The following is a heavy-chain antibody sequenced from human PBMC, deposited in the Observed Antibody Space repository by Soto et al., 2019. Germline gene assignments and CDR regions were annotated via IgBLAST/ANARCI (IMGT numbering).Heavy chain of an antibody. CDR2: INRVGSST. J-gene: IGHJ6*02. D-gene: IGHD6-19*01. V-gene: IGHV3-74*01. CDR1: GFTFSSYG. Sequence: EVQLVESGGGLVQPGGSLKFSCAASGFTFSSYGMHWFRQVPGKGLVWVSRINRVGSSTSYGDSVKGRFTISRDNAKNTLYLQMNSLRAEDTAVYYCARDLNSCGWYPRYYYYYYGMDVWGQGTTVTVSS. CDR3: ARDLNSCGWYPRYYYYYYGMDV.